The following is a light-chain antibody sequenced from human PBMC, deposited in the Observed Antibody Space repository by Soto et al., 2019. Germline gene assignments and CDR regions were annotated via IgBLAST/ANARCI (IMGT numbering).Light chain of an antibody. CDR3: QKYNSAPWT. CDR1: QGISNY. Sequence: DIQMTQSPSSLSASVGDRVTITCRASQGISNYLVWYQQKPGKVPKLLIYAASSLQSGVPSRFSGSESGTDFTLTISSLPPEDVTTYYCQKYNSAPWTFGHGTKVAIK. CDR2: AAS. J-gene: IGKJ1*01. V-gene: IGKV1-27*01.